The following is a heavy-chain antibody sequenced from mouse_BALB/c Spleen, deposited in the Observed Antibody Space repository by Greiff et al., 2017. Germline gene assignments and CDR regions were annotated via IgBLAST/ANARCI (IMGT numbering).Heavy chain of an antibody. CDR1: GFTFSSFG. CDR3: ARGIFYAMDY. CDR2: ISSGSSTI. J-gene: IGHJ4*01. Sequence: EVQVVESGGGLVQPGGSRKLSCAASGFTFSSFGMHWVRQAPEKGLEWVAYISSGSSTIYYADTVKGRFTISRDNPKNTLFLQMTSLRSEDTAMYYCARGIFYAMDYWGQGTSVTVSS. V-gene: IGHV5-17*02.